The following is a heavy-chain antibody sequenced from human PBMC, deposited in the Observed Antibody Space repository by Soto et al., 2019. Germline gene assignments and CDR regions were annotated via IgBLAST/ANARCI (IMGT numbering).Heavy chain of an antibody. CDR2: IKSKTDGGTT. CDR3: AKNPGYYYDSTGYHFDY. V-gene: IGHV3-15*01. CDR1: GFTFSNAW. Sequence: PGGSLRLSCAASGFTFSNAWMSWVRQAPGKGLEWVGRIKSKTDGGTTDYAAPVKDRFTISRDDSENTLYLQMNSLKTEDTAVYYCAKNPGYYYDSTGYHFDYWGQGTLVTVSS. J-gene: IGHJ4*02. D-gene: IGHD3-22*01.